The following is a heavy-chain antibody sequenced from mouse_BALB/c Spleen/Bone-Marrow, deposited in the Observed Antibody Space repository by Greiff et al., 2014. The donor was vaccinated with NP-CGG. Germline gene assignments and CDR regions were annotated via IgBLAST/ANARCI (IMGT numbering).Heavy chain of an antibody. CDR3: ASYYYGSSGFAY. V-gene: IGHV14-3*02. Sequence: VQLQQSGAELVKPGASVKLSCTASGFNIKDTYMHWVKQRPEQGLEWIGRIDPANGNTKYDPKFQGKATITADTSSNTAYLQFSSLTSEDTAVYYCASYYYGSSGFAYWGQGTLVTVSA. CDR1: GFNIKDTY. J-gene: IGHJ3*01. CDR2: IDPANGNT. D-gene: IGHD1-1*01.